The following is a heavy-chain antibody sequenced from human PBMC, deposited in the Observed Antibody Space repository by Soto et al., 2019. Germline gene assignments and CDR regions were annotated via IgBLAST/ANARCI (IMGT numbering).Heavy chain of an antibody. J-gene: IGHJ4*02. Sequence: QVQLVESGGGVVQPGRSLRLSCAASEFTFSNYAMHWVRQAPGKGLEWVAVISYDGSNRYYADSVKGRFTISRDNSKNTLYLQMNSLRAEDTAVYYCARDRHAVAKYYFEYWGQGTLVTVSS. D-gene: IGHD5-12*01. CDR3: ARDRHAVAKYYFEY. CDR1: EFTFSNYA. CDR2: ISYDGSNR. V-gene: IGHV3-30-3*01.